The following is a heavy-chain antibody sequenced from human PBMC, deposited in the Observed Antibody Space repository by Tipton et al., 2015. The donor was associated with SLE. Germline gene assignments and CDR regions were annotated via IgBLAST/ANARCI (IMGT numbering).Heavy chain of an antibody. CDR1: GGSISSSSYY. CDR3: ARTDSTGYYYVGFDY. CDR2: IYYSGST. D-gene: IGHD3-22*01. V-gene: IGHV4-39*07. Sequence: TLSLTCTVSGGSISSSSYYWGWIRQPPGKGLEWIGSIYYSGSTYYNPSLKSRVTISVDTSKNQFSLNLSSVTAADTAVYYCARTDSTGYYYVGFDYWGQGTLVTVSS. J-gene: IGHJ4*02.